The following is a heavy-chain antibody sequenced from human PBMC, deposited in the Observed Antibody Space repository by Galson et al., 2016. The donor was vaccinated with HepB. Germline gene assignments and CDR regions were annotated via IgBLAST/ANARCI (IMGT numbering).Heavy chain of an antibody. J-gene: IGHJ3*02. Sequence: SLRLSCAASGFIFSDAYMDWFRQAPEKGLEWVARILNKGGTYTTYYAASVGGRFIISRDDSKNSLYLQMNSLKTEDTAVYYCARDSSYYAFDIWGQGTMVTVSS. D-gene: IGHD6-6*01. CDR3: ARDSSYYAFDI. CDR1: GFIFSDAY. V-gene: IGHV3-72*01. CDR2: ILNKGGTYTT.